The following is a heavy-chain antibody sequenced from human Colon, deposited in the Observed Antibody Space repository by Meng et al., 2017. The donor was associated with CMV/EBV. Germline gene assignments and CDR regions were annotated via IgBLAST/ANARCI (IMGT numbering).Heavy chain of an antibody. V-gene: IGHV4-34*01. D-gene: IGHD1-26*01. CDR3: ARGRSIVGATYIDY. Sequence: SEPLSLTCAVSGAYLSGYYWSWIRQPPGKGLEWIGEINQSGSTNYNPSLKSRVAISLGTSGNQFSLKVKSVTAADTAVYYCARGRSIVGATYIDYWGQGTLVTVSS. CDR2: INQSGST. CDR1: GAYLSGYY. J-gene: IGHJ4*02.